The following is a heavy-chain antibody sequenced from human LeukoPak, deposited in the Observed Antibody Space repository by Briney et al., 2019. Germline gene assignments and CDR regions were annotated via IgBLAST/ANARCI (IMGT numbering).Heavy chain of an antibody. CDR3: ARVRDEYSYGWGGFWYFDL. Sequence: ASVKVSCKASGYTFTSYDINWVRQATGQGLEWMGWMNPNSGNTGYAQKFQGRATMTRNTSTSTAYMELSSLRSEDTAVYYCARVRDEYSYGWGGFWYFDLWGRGTLVTVSS. D-gene: IGHD5-18*01. CDR2: MNPNSGNT. V-gene: IGHV1-8*02. CDR1: GYTFTSYD. J-gene: IGHJ2*01.